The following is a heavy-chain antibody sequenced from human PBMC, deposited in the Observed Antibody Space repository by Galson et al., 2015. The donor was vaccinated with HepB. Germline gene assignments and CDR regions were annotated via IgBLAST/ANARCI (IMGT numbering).Heavy chain of an antibody. D-gene: IGHD3-16*01. CDR1: GFTFSHYA. Sequence: SLRLSCAASGFTFSHYAMHWVRQAPGRGLEHVSTISRDGDSTNYADSVKDRFTMSRDNLKNTVFLQMSSLRADDTAVYYCVKDVTPIMLTSGGVLPGYFDYWGQGILVTVSS. CDR2: ISRDGDST. V-gene: IGHV3-64D*06. CDR3: VKDVTPIMLTSGGVLPGYFDY. J-gene: IGHJ4*02.